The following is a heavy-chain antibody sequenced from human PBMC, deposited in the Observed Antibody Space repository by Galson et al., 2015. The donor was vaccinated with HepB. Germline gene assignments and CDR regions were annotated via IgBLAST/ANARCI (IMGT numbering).Heavy chain of an antibody. D-gene: IGHD6-19*01. CDR2: ISAYNGNT. V-gene: IGHV1-18*04. J-gene: IGHJ5*02. CDR1: GYTFTSYG. CDR3: ARSGYSSWNWFDP. Sequence: SVKVSCKASGYTFTSYGISWVRQAPGQGLEWMGWISAYNGNTNYAQKLQGRVTMTTDTSTSTVYMELRSLRSDDTAVYYCARSGYSSWNWFDPWGQGTLVTVSS.